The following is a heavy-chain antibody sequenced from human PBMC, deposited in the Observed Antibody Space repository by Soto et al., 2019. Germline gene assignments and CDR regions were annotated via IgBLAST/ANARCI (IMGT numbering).Heavy chain of an antibody. J-gene: IGHJ4*02. CDR3: ARDGSGD. CDR2: ISYDGSNK. V-gene: IGHV3-30-3*01. Sequence: QVQLVESGGGVVQPGRSLRLSCAASGFTFSSYAMHWVRQAPGKGLEWVAVISYDGSNKYYADSVKGRFTISRDNSKNTLYLQINSLRAEDTAVYYCARDGSGDWGQGTLVTVSS. CDR1: GFTFSSYA. D-gene: IGHD6-19*01.